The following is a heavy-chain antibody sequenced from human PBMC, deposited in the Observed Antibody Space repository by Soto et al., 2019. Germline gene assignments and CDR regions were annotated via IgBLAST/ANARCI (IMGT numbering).Heavy chain of an antibody. CDR3: ARDSVLLWFGELSRPYYYYGMDV. CDR2: INPNSGGT. CDR1: GYTFTGYY. D-gene: IGHD3-10*01. Sequence: ASVKVSCKASGYTFTGYYMHWVRQAPGQGLEWMGWINPNSGGTNYAQKFQGWVTMTRDTSISTAYMELSRLRSDDTAVYYCARDSVLLWFGELSRPYYYYGMDVWGQGTTVTVSS. J-gene: IGHJ6*02. V-gene: IGHV1-2*04.